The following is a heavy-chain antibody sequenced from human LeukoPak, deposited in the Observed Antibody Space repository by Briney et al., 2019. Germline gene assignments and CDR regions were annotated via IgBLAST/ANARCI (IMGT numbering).Heavy chain of an antibody. J-gene: IGHJ4*02. CDR3: AKGYDPG. CDR1: GFTFSGYW. D-gene: IGHD3-3*01. V-gene: IGHV3-7*01. CDR2: INQDGSEE. Sequence: PGGSLRLSCAATGFTFSGYWMTWVRQAPGKGLEWVANINQDGSEEHYLGSVKGRFTISRDNAKNSVYLQMSSLSAEDTAVYYCAKGYDPGGGQGTLVTVSS.